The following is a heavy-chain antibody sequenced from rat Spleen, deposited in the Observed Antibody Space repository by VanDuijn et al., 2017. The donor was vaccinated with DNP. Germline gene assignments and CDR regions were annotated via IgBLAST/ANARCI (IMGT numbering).Heavy chain of an antibody. V-gene: IGHV5-7*01. D-gene: IGHD1-12*01. J-gene: IGHJ4*01. CDR1: GFTFSDYY. CDR3: ARHRTIMPYYYAMDA. CDR2: ISYNGCTP. Sequence: EVLLVESDGGLVQPGRSLKLSCAVSGFTFSDYYMAWVRQAPAKGLEWVATISYNGCTPYYRDSVKGRFTISRDNAQSTLYLQMDSLWSEDTATYYCARHRTIMPYYYAMDAWGQGASVTVSS.